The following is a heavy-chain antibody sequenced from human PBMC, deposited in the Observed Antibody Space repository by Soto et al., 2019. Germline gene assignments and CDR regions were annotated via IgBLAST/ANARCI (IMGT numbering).Heavy chain of an antibody. CDR1: GGTFSSYA. J-gene: IGHJ6*02. Sequence: QVQLVQSGAEVKKPGSSVKVSCKASGGTFSSYAISWVRQAPGQGLEWMGGIIPIFGTANYAQKFQGRVTITADESMSTAYMELSSLRSEDTAVYYCARAGYYYDSSGYYAVHYYCYGMDVWGQGTTVTVSS. D-gene: IGHD3-22*01. CDR2: IIPIFGTA. CDR3: ARAGYYYDSSGYYAVHYYCYGMDV. V-gene: IGHV1-69*01.